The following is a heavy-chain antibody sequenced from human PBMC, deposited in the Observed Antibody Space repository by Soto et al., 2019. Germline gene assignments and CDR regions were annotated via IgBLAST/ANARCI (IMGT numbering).Heavy chain of an antibody. CDR3: AWLCDFWSGPYAGDAFDI. Sequence: QVQLVESGGGVVQPGRSLRLSCAASGFTFSSYAMHWVRQAPGKGLEWVAVISYDGSNKYYADSVKGRFTISRDNSKNTLYLQMNSLRAEDTAVYYCAWLCDFWSGPYAGDAFDIWGQGTMVTVSS. CDR2: ISYDGSNK. CDR1: GFTFSSYA. J-gene: IGHJ3*02. V-gene: IGHV3-30-3*01. D-gene: IGHD3-3*01.